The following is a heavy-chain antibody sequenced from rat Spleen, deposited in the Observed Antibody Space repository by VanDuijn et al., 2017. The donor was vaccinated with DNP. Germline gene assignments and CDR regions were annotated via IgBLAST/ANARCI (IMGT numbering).Heavy chain of an antibody. Sequence: EVQLVESGGDLVQPGRSLKLSCVASEITFSNYWMTWIRQVPGKGLEWIASIANGGGGTYYPHSVRGRFTISRDDAKNTLYLQMNSLRSEDTATYYCLKHLDAWGQGTSVTVSS. CDR3: LKHLDA. CDR1: EITFSNYW. J-gene: IGHJ4*01. V-gene: IGHV5-31*01. CDR2: IANGGGGT.